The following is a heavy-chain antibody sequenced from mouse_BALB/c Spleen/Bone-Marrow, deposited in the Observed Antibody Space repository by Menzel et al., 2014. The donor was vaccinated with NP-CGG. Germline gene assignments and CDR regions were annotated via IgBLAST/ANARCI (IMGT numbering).Heavy chain of an antibody. CDR1: GFTFSSYA. CDR3: ARPHYYGSSWFAY. CDR2: ISSGGSYT. Sequence: EVKLVESGGGLVKPGGSLKLSCAASGFTFSSYAVSWVRQTPEKRLEWVATISSGGSYTYYPDSVKGRFTISRDNAKNTLYLQMSSLRSEDTAMYYCARPHYYGSSWFAYWGQGTLVTVSA. J-gene: IGHJ3*01. D-gene: IGHD1-1*01. V-gene: IGHV5-9-3*01.